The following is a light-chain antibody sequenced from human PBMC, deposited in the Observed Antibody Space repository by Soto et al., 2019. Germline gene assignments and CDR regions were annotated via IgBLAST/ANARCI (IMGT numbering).Light chain of an antibody. J-gene: IGLJ1*01. Sequence: QSVLTQLASVSGSPGQSITISCTGTSSDIGSFNYVSWYQHHPGTAPKLIIYGVSNRPSGVSNRFSGSKSGNTASLTISGLQAEDEADYYCSSYTTTSTQVFGTGTKVTVL. CDR1: SSDIGSFNY. CDR2: GVS. V-gene: IGLV2-14*03. CDR3: SSYTTTSTQV.